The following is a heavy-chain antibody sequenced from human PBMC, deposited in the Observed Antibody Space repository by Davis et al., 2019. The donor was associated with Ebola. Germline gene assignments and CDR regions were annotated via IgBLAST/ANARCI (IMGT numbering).Heavy chain of an antibody. CDR2: IKSKTDGGTT. CDR1: GFTFSNAW. CDR3: TRLAGSGSYPNS. D-gene: IGHD3-10*01. J-gene: IGHJ4*02. Sequence: GSLRLSCAASGFTFSNAWMNWVRQAPGKGLEWVGRIKSKTDGGTTDYAAPVKGRFTISRDDSKNTLYLQMNSLKTEDTAVYYCTRLAGSGSYPNSWGQGTLVTVSS. V-gene: IGHV3-15*07.